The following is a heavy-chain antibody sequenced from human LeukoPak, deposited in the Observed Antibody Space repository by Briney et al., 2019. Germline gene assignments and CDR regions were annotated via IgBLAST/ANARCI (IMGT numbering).Heavy chain of an antibody. CDR1: GGSISNYY. J-gene: IGHJ5*02. CDR2: IYYSGTT. Sequence: PSETLSLTCTVSGGSISNYYWSWIRQPPGKGLEWIGYIYYSGTTKYNPSLKSRVTISVDTSKNQFSLKLNSLTAADTAVYYCARGHTESADDYGNWFHPWGQGTLVTVSS. D-gene: IGHD5-12*01. CDR3: ARGHTESADDYGNWFHP. V-gene: IGHV4-59*01.